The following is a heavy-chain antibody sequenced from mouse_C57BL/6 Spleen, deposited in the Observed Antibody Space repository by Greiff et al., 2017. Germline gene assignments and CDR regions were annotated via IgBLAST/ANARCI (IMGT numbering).Heavy chain of an antibody. CDR2: IYPRDGST. J-gene: IGHJ1*03. D-gene: IGHD1-1*01. Sequence: QVQLQQSDAELVKPGASVKISCKVSGYTFTDHTIHWMKQRPEQGLEWIGYIYPRDGSTKYNEKFKGKATLTADKSSSPAYMQFNSLTSEDSAVYFCARYYGSLYWYFDVWGTGTTVTVSS. CDR1: GYTFTDHT. CDR3: ARYYGSLYWYFDV. V-gene: IGHV1-78*01.